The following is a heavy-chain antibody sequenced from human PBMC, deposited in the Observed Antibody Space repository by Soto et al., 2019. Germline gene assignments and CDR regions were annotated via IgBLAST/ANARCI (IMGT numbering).Heavy chain of an antibody. V-gene: IGHV4-30-4*01. D-gene: IGHD3-16*01. CDR2: IYYSGNT. CDR3: AGQPTAGSFYDLGSYYYYYGMDV. CDR1: GGSISSGDYY. Sequence: SETLCLTCTVSGGSISSGDYYWNWIRQPPGKGLEWIGNIYYSGNTDCNPSLKSRVTISVDTSKNQFSLNLSSVTAADSAVYYCAGQPTAGSFYDLGSYYYYYGMDVWGQGTTVTVSS. J-gene: IGHJ6*02.